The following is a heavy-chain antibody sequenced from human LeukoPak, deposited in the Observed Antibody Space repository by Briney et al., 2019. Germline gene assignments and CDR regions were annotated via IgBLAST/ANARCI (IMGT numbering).Heavy chain of an antibody. CDR2: ISGSGGST. D-gene: IGHD1-7*01. J-gene: IGHJ4*02. CDR3: AKDAVNWNYAKYGALVGY. CDR1: GFTFSSYA. V-gene: IGHV3-23*01. Sequence: GGSLRLSCAASGFTFSSYAMSWVRQAPGKGLEWVSAISGSGGSTYYADSVKGRFTISRDNSKNTLYLQMNSLRAEDTAVYYCAKDAVNWNYAKYGALVGYWGQGTLVTVSS.